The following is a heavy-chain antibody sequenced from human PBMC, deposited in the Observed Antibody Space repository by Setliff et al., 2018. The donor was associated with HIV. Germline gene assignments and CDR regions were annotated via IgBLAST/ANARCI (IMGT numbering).Heavy chain of an antibody. CDR3: ARLDLYPTSNYVLGKN. CDR2: IYYSGST. J-gene: IGHJ4*02. Sequence: SETLSLTCSVSTFSLSSYYWTWIRQTPGKGLQWIGYIYYSGSTYYNPSLKSRVTISVDTSKKQFSLKVSSVTAADTAVYYCARLDLYPTSNYVLGKNWGQGTLVTVSS. D-gene: IGHD3-16*01. CDR1: TFSLSSYY. V-gene: IGHV4-59*12.